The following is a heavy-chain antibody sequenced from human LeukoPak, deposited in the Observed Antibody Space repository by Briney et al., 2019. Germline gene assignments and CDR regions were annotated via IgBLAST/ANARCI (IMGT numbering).Heavy chain of an antibody. V-gene: IGHV1-18*01. CDR1: GYTFTSYG. CDR2: IGAYNGNT. D-gene: IGHD3-10*01. Sequence: HRASVKVSCKASGYTFTSYGISWVRQAPGQGLEWMGWIGAYNGNTNYAQKLQGRVTMTTDTSTSTAYMELRSLRSDDTAVYYCARVETKRLYGSGSYPIDWGQGTLVTVSS. CDR3: ARVETKRLYGSGSYPID. J-gene: IGHJ4*02.